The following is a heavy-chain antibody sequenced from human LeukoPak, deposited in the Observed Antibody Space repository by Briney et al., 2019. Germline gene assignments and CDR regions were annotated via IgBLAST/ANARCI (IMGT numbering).Heavy chain of an antibody. Sequence: GASVKVSCKASGYTFTSYGISWVRQAPGQGLEWMGWISAYNGITNYAQKLQGRVTMTTDTSTSTAYMELRSLRSDDTAVYYCARAVGGGSRAGGRYFDYWGQGTLVTVSS. CDR3: ARAVGGGSRAGGRYFDY. CDR2: ISAYNGIT. J-gene: IGHJ4*02. V-gene: IGHV1-18*01. CDR1: GYTFTSYG. D-gene: IGHD2-15*01.